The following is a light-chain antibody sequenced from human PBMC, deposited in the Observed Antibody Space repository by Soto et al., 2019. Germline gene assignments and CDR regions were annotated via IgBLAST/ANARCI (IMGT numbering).Light chain of an antibody. J-gene: IGLJ1*01. CDR1: SSNIGAGYD. CDR3: QSYDSGLRGPFYV. V-gene: IGLV1-40*01. Sequence: QSVLTQPPSVSGAPGQRVTISCTGGSSNIGAGYDVHWYQQLPGTAPKLLIYGNSNRPSGVPDRFSGSKSGTSASLAITGLQAEDEADYYCQSYDSGLRGPFYVFGTGTKSPS. CDR2: GNS.